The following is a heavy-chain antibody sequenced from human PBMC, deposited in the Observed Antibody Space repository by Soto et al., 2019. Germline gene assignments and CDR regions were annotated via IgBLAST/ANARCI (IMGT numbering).Heavy chain of an antibody. CDR3: AKDCSSTSCYDY. Sequence: GSLRLSCAASGFTFSSYAMSWVRQAPGKGLEWVSAISGSGGSTYYADSVKGRFTISRDNSKNTLYLQMNSLRAEDTAVYYCAKDCSSTSCYDYWGQGTLVTVSS. CDR1: GFTFSSYA. D-gene: IGHD2-2*01. V-gene: IGHV3-23*01. CDR2: ISGSGGST. J-gene: IGHJ4*02.